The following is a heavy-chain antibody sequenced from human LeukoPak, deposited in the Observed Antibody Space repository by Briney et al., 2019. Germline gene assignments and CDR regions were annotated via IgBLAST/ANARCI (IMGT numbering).Heavy chain of an antibody. CDR3: ARDRVNWDDGFDP. D-gene: IGHD1-20*01. V-gene: IGHV3-48*03. Sequence: PGGSLRLSCAASGFTFSTYEMNWVRQAPGKGLEWVSYISSSGSSIYYADSVKGRFTISRDNAKNSLYLQMNSLRAEDTAVYYWARDRVNWDDGFDPWGQGTLVTVSS. CDR1: GFTFSTYE. CDR2: ISSSGSSI. J-gene: IGHJ5*02.